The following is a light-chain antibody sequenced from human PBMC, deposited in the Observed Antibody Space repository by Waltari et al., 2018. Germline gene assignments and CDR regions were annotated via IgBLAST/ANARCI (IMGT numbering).Light chain of an antibody. CDR1: QSVLYSSNNKNY. Sequence: DIVMTQSPDSLAVSLGERATINCKSSQSVLYSSNNKNYLAWYQQKPGQPPKLLIYWASTRESGVPDRFSGSGSGTDFTLTISSLQAEDVAVYYCQQLHSYPRAFGGGTKVESK. J-gene: IGKJ4*01. CDR2: WAS. CDR3: QQLHSYPRA. V-gene: IGKV4-1*01.